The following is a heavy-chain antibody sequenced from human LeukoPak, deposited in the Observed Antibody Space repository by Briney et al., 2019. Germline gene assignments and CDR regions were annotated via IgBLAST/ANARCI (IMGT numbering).Heavy chain of an antibody. J-gene: IGHJ4*02. Sequence: GGSLRLSCAASEFTFSTYWMHWVRQAPGKGLEWVSSISFSSNYIYYADSVKGRFTISRDNAKNSLYLQMNSLRAEDTAVYYCASWGRAAAGTPYWGQGTLVTVSS. CDR1: EFTFSTYW. V-gene: IGHV3-21*04. CDR2: ISFSSNYI. D-gene: IGHD6-13*01. CDR3: ASWGRAAAGTPY.